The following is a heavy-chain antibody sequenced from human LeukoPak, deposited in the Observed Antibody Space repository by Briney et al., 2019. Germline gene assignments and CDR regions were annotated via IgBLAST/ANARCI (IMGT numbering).Heavy chain of an antibody. V-gene: IGHV3-30*18. J-gene: IGHJ4*02. CDR2: IPYDGSNK. D-gene: IGHD6-19*01. Sequence: GGSLRLSCAASGFTFSSYGMHWVRQAPGKGLEWVAVIPYDGSNKFYADSVKGRFTISRDNSKNTLYLQMNSLRAEDTAVYYCAKAGYSSGWRNFDYWGQGTLVTVSS. CDR3: AKAGYSSGWRNFDY. CDR1: GFTFSSYG.